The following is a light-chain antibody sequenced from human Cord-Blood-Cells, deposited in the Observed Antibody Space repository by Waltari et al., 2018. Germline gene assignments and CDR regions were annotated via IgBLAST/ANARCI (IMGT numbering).Light chain of an antibody. Sequence: QAIVTQEPSLTVSPGGTVTLPSGSSTGAVTSGHYPYWFQQKPGHAPRTLIYDTSNKHSWTPARFSGSRLGGKAALTLSGAQPEDEAEYYCLLSYSGARVLVVFGGGTKLTVL. CDR2: DTS. CDR1: TGAVTSGHY. V-gene: IGLV7-46*01. CDR3: LLSYSGARVLVV. J-gene: IGLJ2*01.